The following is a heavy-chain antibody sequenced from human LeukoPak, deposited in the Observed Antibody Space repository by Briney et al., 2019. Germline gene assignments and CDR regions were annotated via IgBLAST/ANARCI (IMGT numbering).Heavy chain of an antibody. V-gene: IGHV5-51*01. D-gene: IGHD3-10*01. Sequence: GESLKISCKGSGYSFATCWIGWVRQMPGKGLEWMGIIYPGDSDTRYSPSFQGQVTISADKSISTAYLQWSSLKASDTAMYYCATAYYYGSGTYYNGFDYWGQGTLVTVSS. CDR3: ATAYYYGSGTYYNGFDY. J-gene: IGHJ4*02. CDR1: GYSFATCW. CDR2: IYPGDSDT.